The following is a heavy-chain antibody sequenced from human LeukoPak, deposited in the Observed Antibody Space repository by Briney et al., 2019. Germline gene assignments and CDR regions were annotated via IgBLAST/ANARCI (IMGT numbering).Heavy chain of an antibody. CDR1: GGSFSGYY. CDR3: ARDGGGYVRTHGMDV. J-gene: IGHJ6*02. Sequence: SETLSLTCAVDGGSFSGYYWSWIRQPPGKGLEWIGEINHSGSTNYNPSLKSRVTISVDTSKNQFSLKLSSVTAADTAVYYCARDGGGYVRTHGMDVWGQGTTVIVSS. V-gene: IGHV4-34*01. CDR2: INHSGST. D-gene: IGHD5-12*01.